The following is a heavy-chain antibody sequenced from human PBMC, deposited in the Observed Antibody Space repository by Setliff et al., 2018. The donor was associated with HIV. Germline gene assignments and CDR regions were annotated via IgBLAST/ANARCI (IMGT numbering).Heavy chain of an antibody. V-gene: IGHV3-30*02. CDR1: GFTFSAHG. CDR2: INYDESSE. CDR3: VRGSGYYYFDN. Sequence: GGSLRLSCAASGFTFSAHGMHWVRQAPGKGLEWVAFINYDESSEYYVDSVKGRVTISRDNSKNTVDLQMNSLRAEDTAVYYCVRGSGYYYFDNWGQGALVTVSS. J-gene: IGHJ4*02. D-gene: IGHD3-22*01.